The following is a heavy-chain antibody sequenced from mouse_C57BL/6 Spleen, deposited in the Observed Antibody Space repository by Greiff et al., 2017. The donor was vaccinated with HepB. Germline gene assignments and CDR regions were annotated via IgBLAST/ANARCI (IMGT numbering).Heavy chain of an antibody. V-gene: IGHV1-76*01. Sequence: QVQLKESGAELVRPGASVKLSCKASGYTFTDYYINWVKQRPGQGLEWIARIYPGSGNTYYNEKFKGKATLTAEKSSSTAYMQLSSLTSEDSAVDFCARKTSSGGFAYWGQGTLVTVSA. CDR2: IYPGSGNT. J-gene: IGHJ3*01. CDR1: GYTFTDYY. CDR3: ARKTSSGGFAY. D-gene: IGHD1-1*01.